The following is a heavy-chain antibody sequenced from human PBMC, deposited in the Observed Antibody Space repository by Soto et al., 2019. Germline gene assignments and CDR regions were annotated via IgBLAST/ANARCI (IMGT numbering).Heavy chain of an antibody. J-gene: IGHJ3*02. CDR1: GYTFNSCG. CDR2: ISAYNGNT. Sequence: ASVKVSCKACGYTFNSCGICWVRQAPGQGLEWMGWISAYNGNTNYAQKLQGRVTMTTDTSTSTAYMELRSLRSDDTAVYYCARDPVGLPYEPNDIVVVVAATPDPFDIWGQGTMVTVS. V-gene: IGHV1-18*01. CDR3: ARDPVGLPYEPNDIVVVVAATPDPFDI. D-gene: IGHD2-15*01.